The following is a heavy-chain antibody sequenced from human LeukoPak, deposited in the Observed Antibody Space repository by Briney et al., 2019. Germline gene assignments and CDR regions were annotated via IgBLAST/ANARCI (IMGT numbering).Heavy chain of an antibody. CDR3: ARHQNRYDSGSYTLYYYYGMDV. Sequence: SETLSLTCTVSGGSISSYYWSWIRQPPGKGLEWIGYIYYSGSTNYNPSLKSRVTISVDTSKNQFSLKLSSVTAADTAVYYCARHQNRYDSGSYTLYYYYGMDVWGQGTTVTVSS. J-gene: IGHJ6*02. V-gene: IGHV4-59*08. D-gene: IGHD3-10*01. CDR1: GGSISSYY. CDR2: IYYSGST.